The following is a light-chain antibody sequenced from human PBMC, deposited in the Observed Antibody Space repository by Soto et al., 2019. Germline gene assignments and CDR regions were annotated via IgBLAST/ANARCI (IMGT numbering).Light chain of an antibody. CDR2: EVN. CDR3: ASYAGGKNFYV. Sequence: QSALTQPPSASGSPGQSVAISCTGTSSDVGGYNYVSWYQQHPGKAPKLMIYEVNKRPSGVPDRFSGSKSGNTASLTVSGLQAEDEADYYCASYAGGKNFYVFGTGTKLTVL. J-gene: IGLJ1*01. CDR1: SSDVGGYNY. V-gene: IGLV2-8*01.